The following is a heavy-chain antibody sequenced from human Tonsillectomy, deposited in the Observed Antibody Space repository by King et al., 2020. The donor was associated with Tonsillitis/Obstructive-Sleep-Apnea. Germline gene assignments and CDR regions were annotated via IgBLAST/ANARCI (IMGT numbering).Heavy chain of an antibody. V-gene: IGHV1-2*02. CDR3: TRRTVTDGFDY. CDR1: GYTFTGYY. J-gene: IGHJ4*02. D-gene: IGHD4-17*01. Sequence: VQLVESGAEVKKPGASVKVSCKASGYTFTGYYIHWVRQAPGQGLEWMGWINPNNGGTKYAQKFQGRVTVTRDTSISTAYMELSSLRSDDTAVYFCTRRTVTDGFDYWGQGTLVTVSS. CDR2: INPNNGGT.